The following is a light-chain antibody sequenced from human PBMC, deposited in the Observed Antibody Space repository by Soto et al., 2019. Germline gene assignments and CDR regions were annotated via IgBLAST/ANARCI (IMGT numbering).Light chain of an antibody. CDR1: QSVSIH. V-gene: IGKV3D-15*01. CDR3: QQYDDWLRLT. J-gene: IGKJ4*01. Sequence: PGERATLSCGASQSVSIHLAWYQQKPGQAPRLLIFGASSRATGIPARFSGSGSGTEFNLTISSLQSEDFAVYFCQQYDDWLRLTFGGGTKVDIK. CDR2: GAS.